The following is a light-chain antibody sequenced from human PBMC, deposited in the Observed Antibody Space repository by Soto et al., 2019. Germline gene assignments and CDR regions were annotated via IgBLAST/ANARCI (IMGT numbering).Light chain of an antibody. V-gene: IGLV1-44*01. CDR3: AAWDDSLYGFV. Sequence: QSALTQPPSSSGTPGQRVTISCSGSSSNIGSNPVNWYQQLPETAPKLLIYGNNQRPSGVPDRFSGSKSGTSASLAISGLQSEDEADYYCAAWDDSLYGFVFGTGTKVTVL. CDR2: GNN. J-gene: IGLJ1*01. CDR1: SSNIGSNP.